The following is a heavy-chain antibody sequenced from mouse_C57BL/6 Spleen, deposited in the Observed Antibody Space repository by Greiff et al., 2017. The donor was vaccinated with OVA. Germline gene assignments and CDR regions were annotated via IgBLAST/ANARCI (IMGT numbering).Heavy chain of an antibody. D-gene: IGHD2-5*01. CDR3: ARHPYRNYGGKRGYYAMDY. Sequence: DVMLVESGGGLVKPGGSLKLSCAASGFTFSDYGMHWVRQAPEKGLEWVAYISSGSSTIYYADTVKGRFTISRDNAKNTLFLQMTSLRSEDTAMYYCARHPYRNYGGKRGYYAMDYWGQGTSVTVSS. J-gene: IGHJ4*01. CDR1: GFTFSDYG. V-gene: IGHV5-17*01. CDR2: ISSGSSTI.